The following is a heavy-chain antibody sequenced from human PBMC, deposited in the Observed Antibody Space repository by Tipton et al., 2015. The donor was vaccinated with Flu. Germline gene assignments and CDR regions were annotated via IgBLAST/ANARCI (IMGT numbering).Heavy chain of an antibody. CDR1: NGSLSSYY. D-gene: IGHD2/OR15-2a*01. Sequence: TLSLTCIVSNGSLSSYYWNWIRQSPGKGLEWIGYIYNSVYTKYNPSLKSRVTISADTSKNQLSLRLDSVTAADTAVYFCARDPSLGMPEYFDSWGQGTLVTVSS. CDR2: IYNSVYT. CDR3: ARDPSLGMPEYFDS. V-gene: IGHV4-59*01. J-gene: IGHJ4*02.